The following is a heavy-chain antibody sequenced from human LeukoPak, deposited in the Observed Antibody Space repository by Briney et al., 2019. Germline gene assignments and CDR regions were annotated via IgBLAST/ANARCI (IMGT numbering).Heavy chain of an antibody. V-gene: IGHV3-23*01. CDR1: RFTFSSYD. J-gene: IGHJ4*02. CDR3: AKAIYGSGTYLFDY. D-gene: IGHD3-10*01. CDR2: ISGSGGST. Sequence: PGGSLRLSCAASRFTFSSYDMTWARQAPGKGLEWVSAISGSGGSTYYADSVKGRFTISRDNSKNTLYLQMNSLRAEDTAVYYCAKAIYGSGTYLFDYWGQGTLVTVSS.